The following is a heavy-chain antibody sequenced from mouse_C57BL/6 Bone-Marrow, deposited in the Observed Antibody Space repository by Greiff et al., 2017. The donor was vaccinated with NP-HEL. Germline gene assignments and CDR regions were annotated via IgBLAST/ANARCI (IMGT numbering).Heavy chain of an antibody. CDR2: IDPETGGT. V-gene: IGHV1-15*01. CDR3: TRRVFDDDGDAMDY. J-gene: IGHJ4*01. Sequence: VQLQQSGAELVRPGASVTLSCKASGYTFTDYEMHWVKQTPVHGLEWIGAIDPETGGTAYNQKFKGKAILTADKSSSTAYMELRSLTSEYSAVFYCTRRVFDDDGDAMDYWGQGTSVTVSS. D-gene: IGHD2-4*01. CDR1: GYTFTDYE.